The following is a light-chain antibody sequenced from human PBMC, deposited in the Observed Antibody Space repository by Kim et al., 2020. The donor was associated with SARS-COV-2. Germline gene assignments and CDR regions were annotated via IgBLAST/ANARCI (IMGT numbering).Light chain of an antibody. Sequence: ASTGDRVTITCRASQGISSYLAWYQQKPGRAPKLLIYAASTLQSGVPSRFSGSGSGTDFTLTISCLQSEDFATYYCQQYYSYPWTFGQGTKVEIK. CDR3: QQYYSYPWT. J-gene: IGKJ1*01. V-gene: IGKV1-8*01. CDR2: AAS. CDR1: QGISSY.